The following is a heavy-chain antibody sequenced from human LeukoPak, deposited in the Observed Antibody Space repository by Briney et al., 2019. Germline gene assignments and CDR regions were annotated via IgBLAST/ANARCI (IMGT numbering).Heavy chain of an antibody. Sequence: PGGSLRLSCAASGFTFSSYWMGWVRQAPGKGLEWVANIKQDGSEEYYVDSVKGRFTISRDNAKNSLYLQMNSLRAEDTAVYYCARSGYSSSWYGFDYWGQGTLVTVSS. CDR2: IKQDGSEE. J-gene: IGHJ4*02. D-gene: IGHD6-13*01. V-gene: IGHV3-7*01. CDR3: ARSGYSSSWYGFDY. CDR1: GFTFSSYW.